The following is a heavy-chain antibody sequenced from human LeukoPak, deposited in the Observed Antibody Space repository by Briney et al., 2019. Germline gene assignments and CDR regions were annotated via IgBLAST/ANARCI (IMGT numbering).Heavy chain of an antibody. J-gene: IGHJ6*02. CDR3: ARGPPYYDFWSGGDYYYGMDV. D-gene: IGHD3-3*01. CDR2: IYHSGST. V-gene: IGHV4-30-2*01. Sequence: PSETLSLTCAVSGGSISSGGYSWGWIRQPPGKGLEWIGYIYHSGSTYYNPSLKSRVTISVDRSKNQFSLKLSSVTAADTAVYYCARGPPYYDFWSGGDYYYGMDVWGQGTTVTVSS. CDR1: GGSISSGGYS.